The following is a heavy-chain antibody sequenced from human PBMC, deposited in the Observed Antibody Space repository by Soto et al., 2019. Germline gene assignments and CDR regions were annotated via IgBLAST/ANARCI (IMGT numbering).Heavy chain of an antibody. Sequence: PWGALRLSCAASGFTFSSYWMIWVRQAPEKGLEWVGNIRQDGSEKHYVDSVKGRFTISRDNTKNSLYLQMSSLRAEDTAVYYCARGGCSSTTCHRGDYWGQGTLVTVSS. D-gene: IGHD2-2*01. CDR1: GFTFSSYW. CDR2: IRQDGSEK. CDR3: ARGGCSSTTCHRGDY. V-gene: IGHV3-7*03. J-gene: IGHJ4*02.